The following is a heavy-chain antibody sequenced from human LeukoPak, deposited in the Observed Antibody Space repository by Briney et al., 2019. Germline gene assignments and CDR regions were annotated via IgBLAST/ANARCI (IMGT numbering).Heavy chain of an antibody. V-gene: IGHV1-69*04. D-gene: IGHD3-22*01. CDR1: GGTFSSYA. Sequence: ASVKVSCKASGGTFSSYAISWVRQAPGQGLEWMGRIIPILGIANYAQKFQGRVTITADKSTSTAYMELSSLRSEDTAVYYCGGRGGGDYYDSSGYYGPDYWGQGTLVTVSS. CDR3: GGRGGGDYYDSSGYYGPDY. CDR2: IIPILGIA. J-gene: IGHJ4*02.